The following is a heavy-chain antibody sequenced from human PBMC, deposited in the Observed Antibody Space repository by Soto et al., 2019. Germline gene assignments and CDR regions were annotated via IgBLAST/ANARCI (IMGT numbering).Heavy chain of an antibody. Sequence: QVQLVESGGGVVQPGRSLRLSCAASGFTFSSYAMHWVRQAPGKGLEWVAVISYDGSNKYYADSVKGRFTISRDNSKNTLYLQMNSLRAEDTDVYYCARDQYYDFWSGYYEIDYWGQGTLVTVSS. CDR3: ARDQYYDFWSGYYEIDY. CDR2: ISYDGSNK. J-gene: IGHJ4*02. D-gene: IGHD3-3*01. V-gene: IGHV3-30-3*01. CDR1: GFTFSSYA.